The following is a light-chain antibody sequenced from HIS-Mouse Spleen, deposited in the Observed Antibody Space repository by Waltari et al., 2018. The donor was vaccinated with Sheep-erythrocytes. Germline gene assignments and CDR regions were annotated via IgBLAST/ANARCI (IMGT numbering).Light chain of an antibody. V-gene: IGLV3-1*01. CDR2: QDS. J-gene: IGLJ2*01. CDR3: QAWDSSTAV. CDR1: KLGDNY. Sequence: SYELTQPPSVSVSPGQTASSTCSGDKLGDNYACWYQQKPGQSPVLVIYQDSKRPSGIPERFSGSNSGNTATLTISGTQAMDEADYYCQAWDSSTAVFGGGTKLTVL.